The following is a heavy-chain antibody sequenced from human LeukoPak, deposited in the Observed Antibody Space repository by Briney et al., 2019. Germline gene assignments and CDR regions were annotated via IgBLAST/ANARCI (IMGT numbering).Heavy chain of an antibody. V-gene: IGHV1-3*01. CDR1: GYTFTGYY. CDR2: INAGNGNT. Sequence: ASVKVSCKASGYTFTGYYMHWVRQAPGQGLEWMGWINAGNGNTKYSQKFQGRVTITRDTSASTAYMELSSLRSEDTAVYYCARVLGYCSGGSCSNWFDPWGQGTLVTVSS. D-gene: IGHD2-15*01. CDR3: ARVLGYCSGGSCSNWFDP. J-gene: IGHJ5*02.